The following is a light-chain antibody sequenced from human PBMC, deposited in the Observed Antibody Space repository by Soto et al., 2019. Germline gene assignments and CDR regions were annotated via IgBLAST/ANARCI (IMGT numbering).Light chain of an antibody. Sequence: EIVMTQSPATLSLSPGERATLSCRASQYIGSNLAWYQQKPGQAPRLLIYGASTRATGIPARLSGRGSGTEFSLTISSLQSAEFAVYYCGQYNKGANGFCQGTRREIK. J-gene: IGKJ5*01. CDR2: GAS. CDR3: GQYNKGANG. V-gene: IGKV3-15*01. CDR1: QYIGSN.